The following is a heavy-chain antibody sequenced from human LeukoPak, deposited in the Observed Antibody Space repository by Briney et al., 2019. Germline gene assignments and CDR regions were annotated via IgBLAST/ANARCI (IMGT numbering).Heavy chain of an antibody. D-gene: IGHD6-13*01. V-gene: IGHV4-59*01. J-gene: IGHJ5*02. CDR3: AGVKGQQLDNWFDP. CDR1: GGSISSYY. Sequence: SETLSLTCTVSGGSISSYYWSRIRQPPGKGLEWIGYIYYSGSTNYNPSLKSRVTISVDTSKNQFSLKLSSVTAADTAVYYCAGVKGQQLDNWFDPWGQGTLVTVSS. CDR2: IYYSGST.